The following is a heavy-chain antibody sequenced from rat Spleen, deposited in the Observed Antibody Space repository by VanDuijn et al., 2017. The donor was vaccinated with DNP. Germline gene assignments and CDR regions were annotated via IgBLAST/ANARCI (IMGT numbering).Heavy chain of an antibody. V-gene: IGHV5S14*01. D-gene: IGHD1-11*01. J-gene: IGHJ2*01. CDR2: ITTGGNNT. Sequence: EVQLVESGGGLVQPGRSLRLSCTASGFTFSDFGMAWVRQTPTKGLEWVASITTGGNNTYYRDSVKGRFTISRDNAKTTQYLQMDSLRSEDTATYYCARQRRRYFDYWGQGVMVTVSS. CDR3: ARQRRRYFDY. CDR1: GFTFSDFG.